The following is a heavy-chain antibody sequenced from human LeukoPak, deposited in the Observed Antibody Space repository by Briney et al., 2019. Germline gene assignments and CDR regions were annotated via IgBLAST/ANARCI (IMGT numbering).Heavy chain of an antibody. CDR3: ARDRGDPDAFDI. CDR1: GFIFNTFG. D-gene: IGHD5-24*01. V-gene: IGHV3-30*19. CDR2: ISYDGSNK. J-gene: IGHJ3*02. Sequence: GGSLRLSCAASGFIFNTFGMHWVRQAPGKGLEWVAVISYDGSNKYYADSVKGRFTISRDNSKNTLYLQMNSLRAEDTAVYYCARDRGDPDAFDIWGQGTMVTVSS.